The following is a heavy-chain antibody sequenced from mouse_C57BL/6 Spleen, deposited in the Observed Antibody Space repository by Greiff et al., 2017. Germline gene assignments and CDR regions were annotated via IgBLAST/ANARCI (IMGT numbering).Heavy chain of an antibody. CDR3: ARVTVVATNDY. J-gene: IGHJ2*01. CDR1: GYTFTSYW. V-gene: IGHV1-59*01. Sequence: QVQLQQPGAELVRPGTSVKLSCKASGYTFTSYWMHWVKQRPGQGLEWIGVIDPSDSYTNYNQKFKGKATLTVDTSSSTAYMQLSSLTSEDSAVDYCARVTVVATNDYWGQGTTLTVSS. D-gene: IGHD1-1*01. CDR2: IDPSDSYT.